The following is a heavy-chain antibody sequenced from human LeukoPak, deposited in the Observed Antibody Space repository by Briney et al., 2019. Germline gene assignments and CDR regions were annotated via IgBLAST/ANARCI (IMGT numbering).Heavy chain of an antibody. Sequence: PGGSLRLSCAASGFTFSSYWMHWVRQAPGKGLMWLSRINYDGNITTSADSVKGRFTTSRDNTKNTLFLQMNSLRDEDTAVYYCAREVPGSRYFDYWGQGTQVTASS. CDR2: INYDGNIT. V-gene: IGHV3-74*01. J-gene: IGHJ4*02. CDR1: GFTFSSYW. D-gene: IGHD6-19*01. CDR3: AREVPGSRYFDY.